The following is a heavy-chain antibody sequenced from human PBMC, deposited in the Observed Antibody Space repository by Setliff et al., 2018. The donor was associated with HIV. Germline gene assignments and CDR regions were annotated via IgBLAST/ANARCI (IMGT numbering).Heavy chain of an antibody. V-gene: IGHV4-39*01. CDR3: ARHSGLGGYYSPFDY. CDR2: IYYSGST. Sequence: RLEWIGTIYYSGSTYYNPSLKSRVTISVDTSKNQFSLKLSSVTAADTTVYYCARHSGLGGYYSPFDYWGPGTLVTISS. D-gene: IGHD3-22*01. J-gene: IGHJ4*02.